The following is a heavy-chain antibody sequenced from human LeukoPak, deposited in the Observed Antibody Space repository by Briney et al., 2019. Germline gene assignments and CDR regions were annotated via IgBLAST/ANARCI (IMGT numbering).Heavy chain of an antibody. J-gene: IGHJ3*01. Sequence: PSETLSLTCTVSGGSLSNYYWSWIRQPPGKGLEWIGRIFTSGNTDYNPSLKSRVFISIETSKNRFSLTLNSVTAADTAVYYCATLRGDYYDSRAYDLWGQGTMVTVSS. CDR1: GGSLSNYY. CDR3: ATLRGDYYDSRAYDL. V-gene: IGHV4-4*07. D-gene: IGHD3-22*01. CDR2: IFTSGNT.